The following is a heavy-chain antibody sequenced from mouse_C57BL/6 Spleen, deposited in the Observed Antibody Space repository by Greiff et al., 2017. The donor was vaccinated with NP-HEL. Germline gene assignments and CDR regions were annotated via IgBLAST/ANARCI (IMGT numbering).Heavy chain of an antibody. Sequence: VQLQQSGAELVRPGASVTLSCKASGYTFTDYEMHWVKQTPVHGLEWIGAIDPETGGTAYNQKFKGKAILTADKSSSTAYMELRSLTSEDSAVYYCTRYYGSSYGYYFDYWGQGTTLTVSS. J-gene: IGHJ2*01. CDR3: TRYYGSSYGYYFDY. CDR1: GYTFTDYE. CDR2: IDPETGGT. V-gene: IGHV1-15*01. D-gene: IGHD1-1*01.